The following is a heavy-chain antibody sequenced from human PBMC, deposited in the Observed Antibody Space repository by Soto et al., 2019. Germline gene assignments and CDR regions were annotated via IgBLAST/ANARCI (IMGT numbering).Heavy chain of an antibody. CDR2: IYYSGST. J-gene: IGHJ4*02. V-gene: IGHV4-31*03. CDR1: GGSISSGGYY. Sequence: QVQLQESGPGLVKPSQTLSLTCTVSGGSISSGGYYWSWIRQHPGKGLEWIGYIYYSGSTYYNPSLMSRVTISLDTAKNQFPLKLSSVTAADTAVYYCATYCSGGSCYLDYWGQGTLVTVSS. CDR3: ATYCSGGSCYLDY. D-gene: IGHD2-15*01.